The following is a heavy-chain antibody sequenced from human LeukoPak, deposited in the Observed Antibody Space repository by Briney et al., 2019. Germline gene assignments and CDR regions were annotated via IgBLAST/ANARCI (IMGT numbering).Heavy chain of an antibody. Sequence: PGGSLRLSCAASGFTFSDYWMTWVRQAPGKGLEWVANIKKDGSEKYYVDSVKGRFTISRDNAKNSLYLQMNSLRAEDTAIYYCARDYNGDHYWGQGTLVTVSS. J-gene: IGHJ4*02. CDR2: IKKDGSEK. D-gene: IGHD4-17*01. V-gene: IGHV3-7*01. CDR1: GFTFSDYW. CDR3: ARDYNGDHY.